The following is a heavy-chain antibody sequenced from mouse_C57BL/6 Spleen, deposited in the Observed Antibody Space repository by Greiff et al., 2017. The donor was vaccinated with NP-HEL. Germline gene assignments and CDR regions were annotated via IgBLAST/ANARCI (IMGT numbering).Heavy chain of an antibody. CDR2: ISYDGSN. J-gene: IGHJ4*01. CDR1: GYSIPSGYY. CDR3: ARGGYYGSSYMDY. Sequence: EVKLMESGPGLVKPSQSLSLTRSVTGYSIPSGYYWNWIRQFPGNKLEWMGYISYDGSNYYNPSLNNRISITRDTSKNQFFLKLNSVTTEDTATYYCARGGYYGSSYMDYWGQGTSVTVSS. V-gene: IGHV3-6*01. D-gene: IGHD1-1*01.